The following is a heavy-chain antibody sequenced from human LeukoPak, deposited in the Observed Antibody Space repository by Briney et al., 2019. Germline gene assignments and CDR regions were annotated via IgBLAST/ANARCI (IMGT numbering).Heavy chain of an antibody. J-gene: IGHJ3*02. D-gene: IGHD1-26*01. V-gene: IGHV1-2*02. CDR2: INPNSGGT. CDR1: GYTFTGYY. CDR3: AREGGSYSGAFDI. Sequence: AGESLKISCKGSGYTFTGYYMHWVRQAPGQGLEWMGWINPNSGGTNYAQKLQGRVTMTRDTSISTAYMELSRLRSDDTAVYYCAREGGSYSGAFDIWGQGTMVTVSS.